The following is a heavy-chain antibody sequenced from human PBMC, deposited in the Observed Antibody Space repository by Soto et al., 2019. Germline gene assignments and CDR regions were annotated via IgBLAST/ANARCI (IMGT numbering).Heavy chain of an antibody. V-gene: IGHV1-18*01. J-gene: IGHJ6*02. Sequence: VASVKVSCKASGYTFTGYGISWVRQAPGQGLEWMGWISAYNGNTNYAQKLQGRVTMTTDTSTSTAYMELRSLRSDDTAVYYCARDRGWLNYYYYGMDVWGQGTTVTVSS. D-gene: IGHD2-15*01. CDR1: GYTFTGYG. CDR3: ARDRGWLNYYYYGMDV. CDR2: ISAYNGNT.